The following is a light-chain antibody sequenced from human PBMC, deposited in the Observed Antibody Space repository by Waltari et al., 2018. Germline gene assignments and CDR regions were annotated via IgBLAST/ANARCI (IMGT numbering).Light chain of an antibody. V-gene: IGKV3-20*01. CDR3: QHYGTSPVT. Sequence: EIVLTQSPGTLSLSPGERATLSCRASQSVRYLAWYQQKPGQAPRLLRYGASSRATGIPDRFRASGFGTDFTLIINGLEPEDFALYYCQHYGTSPVTFGPGTKVEI. CDR1: QSVRY. J-gene: IGKJ3*01. CDR2: GAS.